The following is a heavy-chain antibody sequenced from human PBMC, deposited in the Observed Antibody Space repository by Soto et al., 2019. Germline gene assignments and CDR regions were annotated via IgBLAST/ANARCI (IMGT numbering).Heavy chain of an antibody. CDR1: GYTFTGYY. D-gene: IGHD4-17*01. Sequence: ASVKVSCKASGYTFTGYYMHWVRQAPGQGLEWMGWINPNSGGTNYAQKFQGWVTMTRDTSISTAYMELSRLRSDDTAVYYCARSMTTVTTCEYWGQGTLVTVSS. J-gene: IGHJ4*02. CDR3: ARSMTTVTTCEY. V-gene: IGHV1-2*04. CDR2: INPNSGGT.